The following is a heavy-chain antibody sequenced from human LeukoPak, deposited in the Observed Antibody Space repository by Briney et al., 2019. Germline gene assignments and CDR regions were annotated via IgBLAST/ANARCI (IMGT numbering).Heavy chain of an antibody. V-gene: IGHV3-21*01. CDR1: GFTFSSYS. CDR3: ARPRGCSSNRCNNFDY. J-gene: IGHJ4*02. CDR2: ISSSSSYI. Sequence: GGSLRLSCAASGFTFSSYSMNWVRQAPGKGLEWVSSISSSSSYIYYADSVKGRFTISRDNAKNSLYLQMNSLRAEDTAVYYCARPRGCSSNRCNNFDYWGQGALVTVSS. D-gene: IGHD2-2*01.